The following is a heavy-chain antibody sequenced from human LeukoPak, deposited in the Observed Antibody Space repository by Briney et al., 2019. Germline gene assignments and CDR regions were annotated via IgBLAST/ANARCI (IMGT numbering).Heavy chain of an antibody. CDR1: GGSISSYY. CDR3: AREAVAGTDY. J-gene: IGHJ4*02. V-gene: IGHV4-59*12. CDR2: IYYTGST. Sequence: SETLSLTCTVSGGSISSYYWSWIRQPPGKGLEWIGYIYYTGSTSYYPSLKSRVTISIDTSKNQFSLKLSSVTPEDTAVYYCAREAVAGTDYWGQGTLVTVSS. D-gene: IGHD6-19*01.